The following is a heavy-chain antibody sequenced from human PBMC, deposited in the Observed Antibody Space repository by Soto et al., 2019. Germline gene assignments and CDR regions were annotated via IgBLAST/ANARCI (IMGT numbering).Heavy chain of an antibody. J-gene: IGHJ4*02. V-gene: IGHV3-74*01. Sequence: GGSLSLSCAASGFTSNNYWMPWVRQVPGKGLVWVSRINRDGSSTNYADSVKGRFTISRDNAKNTLYLQLTSLRADDTAVYYSARPPLPDDTSAKFVVWGKGSLVTVAA. D-gene: IGHD2-15*01. CDR1: GFTSNNYW. CDR2: INRDGSST. CDR3: ARPPLPDDTSAKFVV.